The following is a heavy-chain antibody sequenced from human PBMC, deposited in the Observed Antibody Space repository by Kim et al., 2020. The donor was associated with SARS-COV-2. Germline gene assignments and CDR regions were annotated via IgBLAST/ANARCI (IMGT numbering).Heavy chain of an antibody. Sequence: STNYNPSLKSRVTIAVDTSKNQFSLRLSAVTAADTAVYYCAGEGDTGMDVWGQGTTVTVSS. CDR3: AGEGDTGMDV. V-gene: IGHV4-59*01. J-gene: IGHJ6*02. CDR2: ST. D-gene: IGHD5-18*01.